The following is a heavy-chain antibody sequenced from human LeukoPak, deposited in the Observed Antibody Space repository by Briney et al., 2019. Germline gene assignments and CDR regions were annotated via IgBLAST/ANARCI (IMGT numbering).Heavy chain of an antibody. CDR3: AREEGDVSSGYYYFDY. CDR1: GGSISSGGYS. J-gene: IGHJ4*02. Sequence: SETLSLTCAVSGGSISSGGYSWSWIRQPPGKGLEWIGYIYHSGSTYYNPSLKSRVTISVDRSKNQFSLKLSSVTAADTAVYYCAREEGDVSSGYYYFDYWGQGTLVTVSS. D-gene: IGHD3-22*01. V-gene: IGHV4-30-2*01. CDR2: IYHSGST.